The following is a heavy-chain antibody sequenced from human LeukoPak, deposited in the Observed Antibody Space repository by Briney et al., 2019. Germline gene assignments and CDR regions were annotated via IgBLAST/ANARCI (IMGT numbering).Heavy chain of an antibody. D-gene: IGHD3-3*01. CDR2: IYYSGST. CDR3: ASLTIFGVASDALDI. CDR1: GGSISSSSYY. V-gene: IGHV4-39*01. Sequence: SETLSLTCTVSGGSISSSSYYWGWIRQPPGKGLEWIGSIYYSGSTYYNPSLKSRVTISVDTSKNQFSLKLSSVTAADTAVYYCASLTIFGVASDALDIWGQGTMVTVSS. J-gene: IGHJ3*02.